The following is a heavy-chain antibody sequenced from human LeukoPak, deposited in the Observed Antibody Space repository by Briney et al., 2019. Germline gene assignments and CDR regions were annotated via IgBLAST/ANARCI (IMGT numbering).Heavy chain of an antibody. Sequence: PGGSLRLSCVASGFSFRDYYFSWVRQAPGQGLEWLSFISASGNIIHCEDSVKGRFPISRDDAKNSVFLQMDSLRTEDTALYYCARHMVITPFDSWGQGTLVSVFS. CDR3: ARHMVITPFDS. V-gene: IGHV3-11*01. J-gene: IGHJ4*02. CDR2: ISASGNII. CDR1: GFSFRDYY. D-gene: IGHD4/OR15-4a*01.